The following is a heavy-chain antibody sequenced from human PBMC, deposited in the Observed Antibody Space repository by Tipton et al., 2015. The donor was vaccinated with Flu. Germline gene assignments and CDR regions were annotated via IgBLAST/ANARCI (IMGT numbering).Heavy chain of an antibody. CDR3: ARTDFWSGYQLGGPRLDY. CDR1: GFTFSDYY. D-gene: IGHD3-3*01. Sequence: SLRLSCAASGFTFSDYYMSWIRQAPGKGLEWVSYISSSGSTIYYADSVKGRFTISRDNAKNSLYLQMNSLRAEDTAVYYCARTDFWSGYQLGGPRLDYWGQGTLVTVSS. CDR2: ISSSGSTI. J-gene: IGHJ4*02. V-gene: IGHV3-11*01.